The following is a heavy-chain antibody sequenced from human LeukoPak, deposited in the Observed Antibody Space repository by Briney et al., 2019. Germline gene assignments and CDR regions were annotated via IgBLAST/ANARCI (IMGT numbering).Heavy chain of an antibody. Sequence: GGSLRLSCAASGFTFDDYAMHWVRQAPGKGLEWVSGISWNSGSIGYADSVKGRFTISRDNSKNTLYLQMNSLRAEDTAVYYCAKDLCSGGSCYFDYYYYMDAWGKGTTVTVSS. D-gene: IGHD2-15*01. CDR3: AKDLCSGGSCYFDYYYYMDA. CDR2: ISWNSGSI. V-gene: IGHV3-9*01. CDR1: GFTFDDYA. J-gene: IGHJ6*03.